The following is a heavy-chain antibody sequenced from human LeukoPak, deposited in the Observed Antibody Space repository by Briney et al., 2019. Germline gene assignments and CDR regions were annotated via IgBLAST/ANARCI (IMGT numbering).Heavy chain of an antibody. V-gene: IGHV3-23*01. CDR1: GFTFSSYA. CDR3: AKVGTMIPRLYYFDY. Sequence: PGGSLRLSCAASGFTFSSYAMSWVCQAPGKGLEWVSAISGSGGSTYYADSVKGRFTISRDNSKNTLYLQMNSLRAEDTAAYYCAKVGTMIPRLYYFDYWGQGTLVTVSS. CDR2: ISGSGGST. J-gene: IGHJ4*02. D-gene: IGHD3-22*01.